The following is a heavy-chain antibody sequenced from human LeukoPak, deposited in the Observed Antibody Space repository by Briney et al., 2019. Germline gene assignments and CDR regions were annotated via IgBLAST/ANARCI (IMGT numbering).Heavy chain of an antibody. CDR1: GGSFSSGGYS. D-gene: IGHD3-10*01. Sequence: SETLSLTCAVSGGSFSSGGYSWSWLRPPPGQGLERIVYIYRSGSTYYNPSLKSRVTISVDRSKNQFPLKLSPVTAAETAGYYCARRSPGRRWGEFDYWGQGTLVTVSS. CDR3: ARRSPGRRWGEFDY. V-gene: IGHV4-30-2*01. CDR2: IYRSGST. J-gene: IGHJ4*02.